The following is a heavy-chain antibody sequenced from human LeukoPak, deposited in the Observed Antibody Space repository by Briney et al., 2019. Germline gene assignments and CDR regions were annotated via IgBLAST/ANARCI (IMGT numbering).Heavy chain of an antibody. CDR3: ARTYTLDYGSGSSIDY. D-gene: IGHD3-10*01. CDR2: IYYSGST. CDR1: GGSISSSSYY. J-gene: IGHJ4*02. V-gene: IGHV4-39*01. Sequence: SETLSLTCTVSGGSISSSSYYWGWIRQPPGKGLEWIGSIYYSGSTYYNPSLKSRVTISVDTSKNQLPLKLSSVTAADTAVYYCARTYTLDYGSGSSIDYWGQGTLVTVSS.